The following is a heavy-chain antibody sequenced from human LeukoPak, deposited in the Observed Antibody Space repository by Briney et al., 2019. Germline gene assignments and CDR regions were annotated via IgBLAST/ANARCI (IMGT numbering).Heavy chain of an antibody. J-gene: IGHJ3*02. V-gene: IGHV3-7*01. CDR1: GFTFSSYW. D-gene: IGHD3-22*01. CDR2: IKQDGSEK. Sequence: GGSLRLSCAAFGFTFSSYWMSWVRQAPGKGLEWVANIKQDGSEKYYVDSVKGRFTISRDNAKNSLYLQMNSLRAEDTAVYYCARSSYDSSGYYPPDAAFDIWGQGTMVTVSS. CDR3: ARSSYDSSGYYPPDAAFDI.